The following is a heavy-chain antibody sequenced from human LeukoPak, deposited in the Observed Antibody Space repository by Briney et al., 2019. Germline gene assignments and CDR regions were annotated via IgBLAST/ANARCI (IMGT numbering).Heavy chain of an antibody. D-gene: IGHD3-9*01. CDR1: GGSIGSYC. V-gene: IGHV4-31*03. CDR2: IYYSGST. J-gene: IGHJ4*02. CDR3: ARGGDYDILTGYAYVYFDY. Sequence: SETLSLTCTVSGGSIGSYCWSWIRQHPGKGLEWIGYIYYSGSTYYNPSLKSRVTISVDTSKNQFSLKLSSVTAADTAVYYCARGGDYDILTGYAYVYFDYWGQGTLVTVSS.